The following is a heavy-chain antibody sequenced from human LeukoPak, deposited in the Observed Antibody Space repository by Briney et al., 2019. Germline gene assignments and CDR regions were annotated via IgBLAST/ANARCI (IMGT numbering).Heavy chain of an antibody. D-gene: IGHD6-13*01. CDR1: GFTFDDYA. J-gene: IGHJ6*02. CDR3: AKHQRAAAGRLYYYYGMDV. V-gene: IGHV3-9*01. CDR2: ISWNSGSI. Sequence: GRSLRLSCAASGFTFDDYAMHWVRQAPGKGLEWVSGISWNSGSIGYADSVKGRFTISRDNAKNSLYLQMNSLRAEDTALYYCAKHQRAAAGRLYYYYGMDVWGQGTTVTVSS.